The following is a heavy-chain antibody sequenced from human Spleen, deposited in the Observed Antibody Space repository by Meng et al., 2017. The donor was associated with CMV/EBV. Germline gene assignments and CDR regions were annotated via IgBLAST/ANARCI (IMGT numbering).Heavy chain of an antibody. CDR3: ARDNGGRFDP. CDR1: GDSISSISNNYYS. D-gene: IGHD4-23*01. V-gene: IGHV4-39*07. CDR2: IHHSGST. Sequence: SETLSLTCTVSGDSISSISNNYYSWNWIRQPPGKGVEWIGSIHHSGSTYYNPSLKSRVTISVDTSKNQLSLKLSSVTAADTAAYYCARDNGGRFDPWGQGTLVTVSS. J-gene: IGHJ5*02.